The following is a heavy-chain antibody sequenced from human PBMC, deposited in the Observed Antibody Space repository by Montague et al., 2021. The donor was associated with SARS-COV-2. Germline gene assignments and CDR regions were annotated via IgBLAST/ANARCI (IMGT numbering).Heavy chain of an antibody. D-gene: IGHD3-3*01. V-gene: IGHV4-39*01. Sequence: SETLSLTCTVSGASISSRSYYWGWIRQPPGKGLEWIGFKYYSGSTYYNPTLKSRVTISVDTSKNQFSLKLSSVTAADTAAYYCATLPSGITIFGVVQGYYFDDWGQGTLVTVSS. CDR3: ATLPSGITIFGVVQGYYFDD. CDR1: GASISSRSYY. J-gene: IGHJ4*02. CDR2: KYYSGST.